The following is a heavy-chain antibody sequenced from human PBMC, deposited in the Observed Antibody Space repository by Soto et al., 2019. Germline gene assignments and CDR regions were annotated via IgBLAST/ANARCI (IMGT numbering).Heavy chain of an antibody. CDR3: ARVGYYYDSSGYYRWFDP. V-gene: IGHV1-69*13. Sequence: VKVSCKASGGTFSSYAISWVRQAPGQGLEWMGGIIPIFGTANYAQKFQGRVTITAGESTSTAYMELSSLRSEDTAVYYCARVGYYYDSSGYYRWFDPWGQGTLVTVSS. J-gene: IGHJ5*02. CDR1: GGTFSSYA. CDR2: IIPIFGTA. D-gene: IGHD3-22*01.